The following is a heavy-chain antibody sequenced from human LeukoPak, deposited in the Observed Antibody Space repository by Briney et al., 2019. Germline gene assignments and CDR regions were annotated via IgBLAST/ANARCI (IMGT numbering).Heavy chain of an antibody. D-gene: IGHD3-10*01. CDR3: ARALWFGETFPAY. J-gene: IGHJ4*02. CDR2: ISRGGRTV. CDR1: GFTFSNYE. Sequence: GGSLRLSCAASGFTFSNYEMNWVRQAPGKGLDWVAYISRGGRTVDYADSVKGRFTISRDSAKNSLYLQMNSLRAEDTAVYYCARALWFGETFPAYWGQGTLVTVSS. V-gene: IGHV3-48*03.